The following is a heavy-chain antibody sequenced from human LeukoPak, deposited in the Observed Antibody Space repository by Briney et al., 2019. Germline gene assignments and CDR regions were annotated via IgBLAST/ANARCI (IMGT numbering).Heavy chain of an antibody. CDR2: ISWNSGSI. Sequence: GGSLRLSCAASGFTFDDYAMHWVRQAPGKGLEWVSGISWNSGSIGYADSVKSRFTISRDNAKNSLYLQMNSLRAEDTAVYYCARAKEAYCGGDCYWFDYWGQGTLVTVSS. CDR1: GFTFDDYA. J-gene: IGHJ4*02. V-gene: IGHV3-9*01. CDR3: ARAKEAYCGGDCYWFDY. D-gene: IGHD2-21*02.